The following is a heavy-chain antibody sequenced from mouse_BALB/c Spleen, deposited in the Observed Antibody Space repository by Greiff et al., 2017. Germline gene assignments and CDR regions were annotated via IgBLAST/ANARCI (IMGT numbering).Heavy chain of an antibody. Sequence: VQLHQSGAELVRPGVSVTISCKGSGYTFTDYAMHWVKQSHAKSLEWIGVISPYYGDASYNQKFKGKATMTVDKSSSTAYMELARLISEDSAIYYCARGYGSSYWYFDVWGAGTTVTVSS. J-gene: IGHJ1*01. CDR1: GYTFTDYA. V-gene: IGHV1S137*01. D-gene: IGHD1-1*01. CDR3: ARGYGSSYWYFDV. CDR2: ISPYYGDA.